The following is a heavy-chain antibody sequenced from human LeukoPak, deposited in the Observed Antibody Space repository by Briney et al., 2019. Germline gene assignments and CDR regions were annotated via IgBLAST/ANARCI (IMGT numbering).Heavy chain of an antibody. CDR3: ARHEDIVVVPAGGWFDP. CDR1: GGSISSSSYY. J-gene: IGHJ5*02. D-gene: IGHD2-2*01. V-gene: IGHV4-39*01. CDR2: IYYSGST. Sequence: SETLSLTCTVSGGSISSSSYYWGWIRQPPGKGLEWIGSIYYSGSTYYNPSLKSRVTISVDTSKDQFSLKLSSVTAADTAVYYCARHEDIVVVPAGGWFDPWGQGTLVTVSS.